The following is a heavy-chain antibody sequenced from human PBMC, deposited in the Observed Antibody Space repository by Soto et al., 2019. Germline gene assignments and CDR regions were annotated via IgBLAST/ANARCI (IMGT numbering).Heavy chain of an antibody. CDR3: ARDTDYDFWSGYPAAFDY. D-gene: IGHD3-3*01. Sequence: VQLVQSGAEVKKPGASVKVSCKASGYTFTSYGISWVRQAPGQGLEWMGWISAYNGNTNYAQKLQGRVTMTTDTSTSTAYMELRSLRSDDTAVYYCARDTDYDFWSGYPAAFDYWGQGTLVTVSS. CDR1: GYTFTSYG. J-gene: IGHJ4*02. CDR2: ISAYNGNT. V-gene: IGHV1-18*01.